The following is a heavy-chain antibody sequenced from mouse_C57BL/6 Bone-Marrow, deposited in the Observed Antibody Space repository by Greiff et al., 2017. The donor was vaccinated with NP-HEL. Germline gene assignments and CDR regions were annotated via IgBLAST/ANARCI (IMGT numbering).Heavy chain of an antibody. D-gene: IGHD2-1*01. Sequence: VQLVESGAELVRPGASVTLSCKASGYTFTDYEMHWVKQTPVHGLEWIGAIDPETGGTAYNQKFKGKAILTADKSSSTAYMELRSLTSEDSAVYYCTRSGNYVDFDYWGQGTTLTVSS. J-gene: IGHJ2*01. CDR2: IDPETGGT. CDR3: TRSGNYVDFDY. CDR1: GYTFTDYE. V-gene: IGHV1-15*01.